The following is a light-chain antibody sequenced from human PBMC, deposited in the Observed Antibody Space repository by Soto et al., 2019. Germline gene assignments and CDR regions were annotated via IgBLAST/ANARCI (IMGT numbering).Light chain of an antibody. CDR3: QQYKSLWT. J-gene: IGKJ1*01. CDR2: AAS. V-gene: IGKV1-6*01. Sequence: AIQMTQSPSSLSASVGDRVTITCRASQGIRNDLGWYQQKPGKAPKLLIYAASSLQSGVPSRFSGSGSGTDFTLTISSLQADDCATYYCQQYKSLWTFGQGTKVDIK. CDR1: QGIRND.